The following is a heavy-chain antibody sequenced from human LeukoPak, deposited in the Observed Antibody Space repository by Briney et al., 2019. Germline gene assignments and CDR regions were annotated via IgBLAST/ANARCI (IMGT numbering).Heavy chain of an antibody. D-gene: IGHD3-22*01. CDR1: GYTFTGYY. Sequence: ASVKVSCTASGYTFTGYYMHWVRQAPGQGLEWMGWIHPNSGGTKYAQRFQGRVTVTRDTSISTVYMELSRLRSDDTAVYYCARWGKYYYDSSGYYYWGQGTLVSVSS. CDR3: ARWGKYYYDSSGYYY. J-gene: IGHJ4*02. CDR2: IHPNSGGT. V-gene: IGHV1-2*02.